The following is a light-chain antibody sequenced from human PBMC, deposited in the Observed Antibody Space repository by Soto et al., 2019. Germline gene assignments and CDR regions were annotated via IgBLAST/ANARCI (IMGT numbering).Light chain of an antibody. Sequence: ETAMTQSPVTLSLSPGERATLSCRASQTVGDNVAWYRQKPGQPPSLLIYGASTRAPGVPARFSGSGYGTDFILTISSLQSEDFGFYYCQQRSNWPLGTFGQGTRVEI. CDR1: QTVGDN. J-gene: IGKJ1*01. V-gene: IGKV3-15*01. CDR2: GAS. CDR3: QQRSNWPLGT.